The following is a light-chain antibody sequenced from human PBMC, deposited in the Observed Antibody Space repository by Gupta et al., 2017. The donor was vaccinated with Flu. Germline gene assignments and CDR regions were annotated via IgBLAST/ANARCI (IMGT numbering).Light chain of an antibody. V-gene: IGKV1-8*01. CDR3: QHNNTSPRT. Sequence: AIRMIQSPSSFSASTGDRVTVTCRASQGISSYLAWYQQKPGKAPNLLIFAASTLQNGVPSRFSGSGSGTDFTLTIGCQQSEDFATYYCQHNNTSPRTFGQGTKVEIK. CDR2: AAS. J-gene: IGKJ1*01. CDR1: QGISSY.